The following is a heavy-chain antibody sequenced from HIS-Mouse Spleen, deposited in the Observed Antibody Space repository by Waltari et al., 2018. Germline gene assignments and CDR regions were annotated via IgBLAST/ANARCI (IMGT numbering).Heavy chain of an antibody. V-gene: IGHV3-15*01. Sequence: EVQLVESGGGLVKPGGSLRLSCAAAGFTSGNAWTRWVRQGPGTGLEWVGRIKSKTDGGTTDYAAPVKGRFTISRDDSKNTLYLQMNSLKTEDTAVYYCTTAGDLRFLEWLLGYFDYWGQGTLVTVSS. CDR2: IKSKTDGGTT. D-gene: IGHD3-3*01. CDR3: TTAGDLRFLEWLLGYFDY. CDR1: GFTSGNAW. J-gene: IGHJ4*02.